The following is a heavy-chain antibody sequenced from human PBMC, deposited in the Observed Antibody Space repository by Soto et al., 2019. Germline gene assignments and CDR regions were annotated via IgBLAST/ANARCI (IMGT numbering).Heavy chain of an antibody. Sequence: TGGSLRLSCSASGFTFSSYAMHWVRQAPGKGLEYVSAISSNGGSTYYADSVKGRFTISRDNSKNTLYLQMSSLRAEDTAVYYCVKDPYSGYDEAAFDIWGQGTMVTVSS. CDR3: VKDPYSGYDEAAFDI. CDR1: GFTFSSYA. J-gene: IGHJ3*02. V-gene: IGHV3-64D*06. D-gene: IGHD5-12*01. CDR2: ISSNGGST.